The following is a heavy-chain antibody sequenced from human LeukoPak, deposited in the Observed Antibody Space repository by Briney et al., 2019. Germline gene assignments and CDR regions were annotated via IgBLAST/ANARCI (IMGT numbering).Heavy chain of an antibody. J-gene: IGHJ4*02. CDR3: AKPHLAVVDTPYFDY. Sequence: GGSLRLSCAASGFTFDDYAMHWVRQASGKGLEWVSLISWNGYSTYYADSVKGRFTISRDNSKNSLYLQMNSLRAEDTALYYCAKPHLAVVDTPYFDYWGQGILVTVSS. CDR2: ISWNGYST. V-gene: IGHV3-43D*03. D-gene: IGHD5-18*01. CDR1: GFTFDDYA.